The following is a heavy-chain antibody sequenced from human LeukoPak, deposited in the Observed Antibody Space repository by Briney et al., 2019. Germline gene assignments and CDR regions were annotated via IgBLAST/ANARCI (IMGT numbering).Heavy chain of an antibody. Sequence: GDSLKISCKGSGYSFTSYWIGWVRQKPGKGLEWMGIIFPGDSDTRYSPSFQGQVTISADKSISTAYLQWSSLKASDTAMYYCARRLTYDSRTYYCLDYWGQGTLVTVSS. V-gene: IGHV5-51*01. CDR1: GYSFTSYW. CDR2: IFPGDSDT. J-gene: IGHJ4*02. D-gene: IGHD3-22*01. CDR3: ARRLTYDSRTYYCLDY.